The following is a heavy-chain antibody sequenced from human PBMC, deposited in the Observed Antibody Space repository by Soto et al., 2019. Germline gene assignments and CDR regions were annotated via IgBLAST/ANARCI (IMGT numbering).Heavy chain of an antibody. CDR3: ARCHSDSSGPGYLDS. CDR2: VIPMFPKA. D-gene: IGHD3-22*01. CDR1: GGTFISDA. V-gene: IGHV1-69*06. J-gene: IGHJ4*02. Sequence: QVRLVQSEAEVKKAGSSVKVSCKASGGTFISDAVTWVRQAPGQGLEWMGGVIPMFPKANYAQKFQGRATITADKSTSTVYMELHSLNSEDTALYHCARCHSDSSGPGYLDSWGQGTLVTVTS.